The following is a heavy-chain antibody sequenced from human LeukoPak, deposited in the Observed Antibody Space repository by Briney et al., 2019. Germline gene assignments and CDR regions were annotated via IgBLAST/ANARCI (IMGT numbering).Heavy chain of an antibody. CDR3: ARDALWLGELSTLDY. Sequence: ASVKVSCKASGYTFTSYGISWVRQAPGQGLEWMGWISAYNGNTNYAQKLQGRVTMTTDTSTSTAYMELRSLRSDDTAVYYCARDALWLGELSTLDYWGQGTLVTVSS. CDR1: GYTFTSYG. V-gene: IGHV1-18*01. J-gene: IGHJ4*02. CDR2: ISAYNGNT. D-gene: IGHD3-10*01.